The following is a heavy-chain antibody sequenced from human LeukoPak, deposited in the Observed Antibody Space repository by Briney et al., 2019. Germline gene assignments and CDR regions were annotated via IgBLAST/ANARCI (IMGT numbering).Heavy chain of an antibody. CDR2: IYRSGYT. D-gene: IGHD5-18*01. J-gene: IGHJ4*02. CDR1: GYSINSGYY. Sequence: SETLSLTCAVSGYSINSGYYWGWIRQPPGKRLEWIGNIYRSGYTYYNPSLKSRVTISVDTSTNHFSLKLWSVTAADTAVYYCARWVVDAAMVDDWGQGTLVTVPS. V-gene: IGHV4-38-2*01. CDR3: ARWVVDAAMVDD.